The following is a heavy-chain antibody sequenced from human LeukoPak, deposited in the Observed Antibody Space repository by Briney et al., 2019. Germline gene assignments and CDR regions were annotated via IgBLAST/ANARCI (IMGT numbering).Heavy chain of an antibody. V-gene: IGHV4-59*01. J-gene: IGHJ4*02. CDR2: IYYSGST. CDR3: ARGLSGSYIDY. CDR1: GGSISSYY. Sequence: PSETLSLTCTVSGGSISSYYWSWIRQPPGKGLEWIGYIYYSGSTNYNPSLKSRVTISVDTSKNQFPQKLSSVTAADTAVYYCARGLSGSYIDYWGQGTLVTVSS. D-gene: IGHD3-3*01.